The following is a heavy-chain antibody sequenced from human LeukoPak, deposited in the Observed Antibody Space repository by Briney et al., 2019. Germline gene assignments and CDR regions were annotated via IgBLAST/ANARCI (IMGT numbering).Heavy chain of an antibody. J-gene: IGHJ4*02. CDR1: GGSISSY. Sequence: SGTLSLTCTVSGGSISSYWSWIGQSPGKGVKWIGDVYLTGTTKYNPSLKCRLAISIVTTRNQFSLKLSSATAADTAIYYRANGGSYLTKWGQGTLVTVSS. CDR2: VYLTGTT. V-gene: IGHV4-59*01. D-gene: IGHD3-10*01. CDR3: ANGGSYLTK.